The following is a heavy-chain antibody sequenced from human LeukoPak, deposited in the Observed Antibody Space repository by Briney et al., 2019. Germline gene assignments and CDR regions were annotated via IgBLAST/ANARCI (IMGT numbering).Heavy chain of an antibody. V-gene: IGHV1-69*06. J-gene: IGHJ6*03. Sequence: ASVKVSCKASGGTFSSYAISWVRQAPGQGLEWMGGIIPIFGTANYAQKFQGRVTIAADKSTSTAYMELSSLRSEDTAVYYCARDGRGDIASYYYYYMDVWGKGTTVTVSS. CDR2: IIPIFGTA. CDR1: GGTFSSYA. D-gene: IGHD5/OR15-5a*01. CDR3: ARDGRGDIASYYYYYMDV.